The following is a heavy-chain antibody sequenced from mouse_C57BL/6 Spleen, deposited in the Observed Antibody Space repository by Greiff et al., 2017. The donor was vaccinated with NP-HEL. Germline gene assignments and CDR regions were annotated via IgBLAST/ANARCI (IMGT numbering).Heavy chain of an antibody. CDR2: TNPYNGGT. CDR1: GYTFTDYY. CDR3: ARGGPYYAMDY. J-gene: IGHJ4*01. Sequence: VQLQQSGPVLVQPGASVKMSCKASGYTFTDYYMNWVKLSHGKSLEWIGVTNPYNGGTSYNQKFKGKATLTVDNTSSTAYMKLNSLTSEDSAVYYCARGGPYYAMDYWGQGTSVTVSA. V-gene: IGHV1-19*01.